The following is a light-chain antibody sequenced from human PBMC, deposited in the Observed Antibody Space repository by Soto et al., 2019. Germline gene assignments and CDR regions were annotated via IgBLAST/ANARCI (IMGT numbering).Light chain of an antibody. Sequence: QSALTQPRSVSGSPGQSGTISCTGTSSDVGGYNYVSWYQQHPGKAPKLMIYDVSKRPSGVSDRFSGSKSGNTASLTISGLQAEDEADYYCCSYAGSYFFGTGTKVTVL. CDR2: DVS. J-gene: IGLJ1*01. CDR1: SSDVGGYNY. CDR3: CSYAGSYF. V-gene: IGLV2-11*01.